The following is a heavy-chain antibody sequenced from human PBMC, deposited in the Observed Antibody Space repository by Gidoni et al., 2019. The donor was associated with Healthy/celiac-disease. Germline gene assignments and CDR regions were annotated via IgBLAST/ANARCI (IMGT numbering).Heavy chain of an antibody. CDR1: GFTFSSYA. CDR2: ISSNGGST. CDR3: VKAPYYYDSSAPGYYFDY. V-gene: IGHV3-64D*06. D-gene: IGHD3-22*01. J-gene: IGHJ4*02. Sequence: EVQLVESGGGLVQPGGSLRLSCSASGFTFSSYAMPWVRQAPGKGLGYVSAISSNGGSTYYADSVKGRFTISRDNSKNTLYLQMSSLRADDTAVYYCVKAPYYYDSSAPGYYFDYWGQGTLVTVSS.